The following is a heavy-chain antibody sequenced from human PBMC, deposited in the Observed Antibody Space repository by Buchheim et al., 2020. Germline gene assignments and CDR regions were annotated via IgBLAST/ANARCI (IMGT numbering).Heavy chain of an antibody. Sequence: QVQLVQSGAEVKRPGASVKVSCRTSGYSFIDYYIHWVRQAPGQGLEWMGRINPNSGATDYARQFRGRVTFTRYTSINTAYMEVTGLTFDDTALYYCARDRVGPTDYWGQG. CDR2: INPNSGAT. J-gene: IGHJ4*02. CDR3: ARDRVGPTDY. D-gene: IGHD1-26*01. CDR1: GYSFIDYY. V-gene: IGHV1-2*06.